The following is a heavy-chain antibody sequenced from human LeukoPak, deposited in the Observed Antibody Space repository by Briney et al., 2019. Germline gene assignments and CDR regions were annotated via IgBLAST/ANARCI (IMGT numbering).Heavy chain of an antibody. CDR2: ISGSGAST. V-gene: IGHV3-23*01. CDR3: AKARITSTGADAFAF. Sequence: GGSLRLSCAASGFTFSNYAMSWVRQAPGKGLEWVSAISGSGASTYYADSLKGRFTISRDNSKNTLYPQMNSLRAEDTALYYCAKARITSTGADAFAFWGQGTMVTVSS. CDR1: GFTFSNYA. D-gene: IGHD1-1*01. J-gene: IGHJ3*01.